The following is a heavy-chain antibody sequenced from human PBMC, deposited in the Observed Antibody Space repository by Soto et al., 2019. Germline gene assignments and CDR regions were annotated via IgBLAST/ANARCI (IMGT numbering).Heavy chain of an antibody. V-gene: IGHV4-30-4*01. CDR2: IYYSGST. CDR1: GGSISSGDYY. J-gene: IGHJ5*02. Sequence: LSLTCTVSGGSISSGDYYWSWIRQPPGKGLEWIGYIYYSGSTYYNPSLKSRLTVSVDTSKNQFSLKLSSVTAADTAVYYCVRAVVAATAAWFDPWGQGTLVTVSS. CDR3: VRAVVAATAAWFDP. D-gene: IGHD2-15*01.